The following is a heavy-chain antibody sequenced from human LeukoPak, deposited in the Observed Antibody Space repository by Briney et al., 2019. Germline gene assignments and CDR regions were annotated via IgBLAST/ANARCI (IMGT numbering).Heavy chain of an antibody. CDR2: ISDNGDST. Sequence: GGSLRLSCAASGFTFSSYAMTWVRQAPGKGLEWVSGISDNGDSTNYADSVKGRFTISRDNSKSMLYLQMNSLRAEDTAVYYCAKDRGYSNYGMDVWGQGTTVTVSS. D-gene: IGHD3-22*01. J-gene: IGHJ6*02. CDR3: AKDRGYSNYGMDV. CDR1: GFTFSSYA. V-gene: IGHV3-23*01.